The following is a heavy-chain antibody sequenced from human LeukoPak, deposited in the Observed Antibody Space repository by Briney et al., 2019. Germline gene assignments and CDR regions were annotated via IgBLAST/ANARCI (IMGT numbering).Heavy chain of an antibody. CDR1: GFSLNTSGVG. V-gene: IGHV2-5*02. J-gene: IGHJ4*02. Sequence: ESGPTLVKPTQTLALTCTFSGFSLNTSGVGVGWIHQPPGKPLEWLALIYWDDDKRYSPSLKNRLTITKDASKNQVVLTMTSMEPVDTATYYCAHLLVSGYQDFDYWGQGTLVTVSS. CDR3: AHLLVSGYQDFDY. D-gene: IGHD3-22*01. CDR2: IYWDDDK.